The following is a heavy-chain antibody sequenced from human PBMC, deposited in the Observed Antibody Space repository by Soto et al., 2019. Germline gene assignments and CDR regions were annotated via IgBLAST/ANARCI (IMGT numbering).Heavy chain of an antibody. D-gene: IGHD1-20*01. V-gene: IGHV4-39*01. J-gene: IGHJ4*02. CDR3: ARHVGNNPPGS. CDR2: MYYSGSA. Sequence: QLQLQESGPGLVKPSETLSLTCTVSGGSISSSNYHWGWIRQPPGKGLEWIGSMYYSGSAYYNPSLKSRVTISVDTSKNQFSLKLTSVTAADTAVYHCARHVGNNPPGSWGQGTLVTVSS. CDR1: GGSISSSNYH.